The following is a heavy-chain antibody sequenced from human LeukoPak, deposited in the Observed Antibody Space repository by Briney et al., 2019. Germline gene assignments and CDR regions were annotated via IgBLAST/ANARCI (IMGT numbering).Heavy chain of an antibody. CDR2: ISWDGGST. CDR3: AKDIIGSSWYPSFDY. CDR1: GFTFDDYT. D-gene: IGHD6-13*01. V-gene: IGHV3-43*01. Sequence: GGSLRLSCAASGFTFDDYTMHWVRQAPGKGLEWVSLISWDGGSTYYADSVKGRFTISRDNSKNSLYLQMNSLRTEDTALYYCAKDIIGSSWYPSFDYWGQGTLVTVSS. J-gene: IGHJ4*02.